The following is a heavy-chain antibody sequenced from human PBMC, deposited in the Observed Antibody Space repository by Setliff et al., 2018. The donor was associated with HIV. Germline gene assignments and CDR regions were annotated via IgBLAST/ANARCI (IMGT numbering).Heavy chain of an antibody. CDR3: ARDRGILSNWLYYFDS. V-gene: IGHV4-39*07. CDR2: IYYSGNT. D-gene: IGHD6-13*01. Sequence: PSETLSLTCTVSGGSISSSSYYWGWIRLPPGKGLEWIGSIYYSGNTYYNPSLKSRVTISVDTSKNQFSLNLNSVTAADTALYYCARDRGILSNWLYYFDSWGQGTLVTVSS. J-gene: IGHJ4*02. CDR1: GGSISSSSYY.